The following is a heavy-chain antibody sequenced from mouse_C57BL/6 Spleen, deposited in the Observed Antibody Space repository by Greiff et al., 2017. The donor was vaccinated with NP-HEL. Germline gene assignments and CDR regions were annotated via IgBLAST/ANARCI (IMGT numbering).Heavy chain of an antibody. V-gene: IGHV1-42*01. D-gene: IGHD1-1*01. CDR3: AYYGSRDYAMDY. CDR1: GYSFTGYY. Sequence: EVQLQQSGPELVKPGASVKISCKASGYSFTGYYMNWVKQSPEKSLEWIGEINPSTGGTTYNQKFKAKATLTVDKSSSTAYMQLKSLTSEDSAVYYCAYYGSRDYAMDYWGQGTSVTVSS. CDR2: INPSTGGT. J-gene: IGHJ4*01.